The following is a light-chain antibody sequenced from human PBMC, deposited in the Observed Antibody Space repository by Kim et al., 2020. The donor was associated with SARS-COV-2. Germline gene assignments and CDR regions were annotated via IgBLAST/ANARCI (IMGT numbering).Light chain of an antibody. CDR1: SLRSYY. J-gene: IGLJ2*01. V-gene: IGLV3-19*01. CDR3: NSRDSSGNHLI. Sequence: ALGQTVNITCQGDSLRSYYASWYQQKPGQAPVLVIYGKNRRPSGIPDRFSASRSGNTASLTITEAEAEDEATYYCNSRDSSGNHLIFGGGTQLTVL. CDR2: GKN.